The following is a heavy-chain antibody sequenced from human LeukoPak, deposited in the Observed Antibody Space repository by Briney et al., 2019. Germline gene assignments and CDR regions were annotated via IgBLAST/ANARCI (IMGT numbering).Heavy chain of an antibody. CDR2: ISAYNGNT. CDR1: GYTFTSYG. V-gene: IGHV1-18*01. D-gene: IGHD5-24*01. J-gene: IGHJ6*03. Sequence: ASVKVSCKASGYTFTSYGISWVRQAPGQGLEWMGWISAYNGNTNYAQKLQGRVTMTTDTSTSTAYMELRSLRSDDTAVYYCARPIDGYKRPTYYYYYMDVWGKGTTVTVSS. CDR3: ARPIDGYKRPTYYYYYMDV.